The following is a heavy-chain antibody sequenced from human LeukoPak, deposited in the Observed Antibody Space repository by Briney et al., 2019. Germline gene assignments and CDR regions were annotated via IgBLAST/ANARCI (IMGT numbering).Heavy chain of an antibody. V-gene: IGHV3-23*01. CDR3: VREDTPATANY. Sequence: GGSLRLSCAASGFNFANHAMSWVRQTPGKGLEWVSAISGGGDITYHADSVTGRFTISRDNSKDTLFLQMHSLRPGDTAVYYCVREDTPATANYWGQGTLVTISS. CDR2: ISGGGDIT. D-gene: IGHD2-21*02. J-gene: IGHJ4*02. CDR1: GFNFANHA.